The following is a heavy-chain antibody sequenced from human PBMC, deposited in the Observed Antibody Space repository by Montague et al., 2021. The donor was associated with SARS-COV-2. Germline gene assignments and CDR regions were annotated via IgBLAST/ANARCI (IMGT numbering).Heavy chain of an antibody. CDR2: INHSGST. CDR3: ARGRRILLWFGELLSGGDYYGMDV. D-gene: IGHD3-10*01. V-gene: IGHV4-34*01. CDR1: GGSFSGYY. Sequence: SETLSLTCAVYGGSFSGYYWSWIRQPPGKGLGWIGEINHSGSTXXXPSXXXRVTISVDTSKNQFSLKLSSVTAADTAVYYCARGRRILLWFGELLSGGDYYGMDVWGQGTTVTVSS. J-gene: IGHJ6*02.